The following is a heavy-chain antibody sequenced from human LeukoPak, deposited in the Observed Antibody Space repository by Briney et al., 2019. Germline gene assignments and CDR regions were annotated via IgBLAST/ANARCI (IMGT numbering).Heavy chain of an antibody. CDR1: GFTFGDYW. V-gene: IGHV3-7*01. D-gene: IGHD2-15*01. J-gene: IGHJ2*01. CDR2: IKPDGSEK. CDR3: ARDGLAAATLHWCFDL. Sequence: QPGGSLRLSCAASGFTFGDYWMTWLRQAPGKGLEWVANIKPDGSEKNYMDSVKGRFTISRDNAKNSLYLQMNSLRAEDTAVYYCARDGLAAATLHWCFDLWGRGTLVTVSS.